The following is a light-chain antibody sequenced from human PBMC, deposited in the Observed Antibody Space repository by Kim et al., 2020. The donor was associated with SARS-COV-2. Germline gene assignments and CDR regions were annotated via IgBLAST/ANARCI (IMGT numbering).Light chain of an antibody. CDR2: YDS. CDR1: NIGSKS. J-gene: IGLJ3*02. V-gene: IGLV3-21*04. CDR3: QVWDSISDHPV. Sequence: SYELTQPPSVSVAPGKTARITCGGNNIGSKSVHWYQQKPGQAPVLVIYYDSDRPSGIPERFSGSNSGNTATLTISRVEAVDEADYYCQVWDSISDHPVFG.